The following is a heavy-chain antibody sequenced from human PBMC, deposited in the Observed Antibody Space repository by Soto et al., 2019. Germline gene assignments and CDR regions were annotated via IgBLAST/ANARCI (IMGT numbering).Heavy chain of an antibody. J-gene: IGHJ4*02. CDR2: INYSGAA. D-gene: IGHD5-12*01. CDR3: ARESYSGYHSNDY. V-gene: IGHV4-30-4*01. Sequence: SETLSLTCSVSGGSISCGDYHWSWIRQAPGKGLEWIGSINYSGAASYNPSLETRVTTSIDASKNQFSLKVRSVSAADTAVYYCARESYSGYHSNDYWGQGILVTVSS. CDR1: GGSISCGDYH.